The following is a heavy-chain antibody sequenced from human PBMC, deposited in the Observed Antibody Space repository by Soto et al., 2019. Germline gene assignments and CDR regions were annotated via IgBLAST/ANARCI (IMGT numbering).Heavy chain of an antibody. CDR1: GFTFSSYA. Sequence: GGSLRLSCAASGFTFSSYAMSWVRQAPGKGLEWVSAISGSGGSTYYADSVKGRFTISRDNSKNTLYLQMNSLRAEDTAVYYCAEATQLNPAEYFQHWGQGTLVTVSS. D-gene: IGHD6-13*01. CDR2: ISGSGGST. CDR3: AEATQLNPAEYFQH. V-gene: IGHV3-23*01. J-gene: IGHJ1*01.